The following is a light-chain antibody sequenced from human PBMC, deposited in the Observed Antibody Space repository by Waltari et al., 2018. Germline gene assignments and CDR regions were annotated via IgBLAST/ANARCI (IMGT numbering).Light chain of an antibody. CDR1: QAISDY. J-gene: IGKJ4*01. CDR2: SAS. V-gene: IGKV1-27*01. Sequence: DIQMTQSPSFLSASVGGTVTITCRASQAISDYLAWYQQQAGKTPRLLMFSASTLQSGVPSRFSGSGSGTDFSLTISNLQPEDVATYFCQKYDRAPFTFGSGTKIDVK. CDR3: QKYDRAPFT.